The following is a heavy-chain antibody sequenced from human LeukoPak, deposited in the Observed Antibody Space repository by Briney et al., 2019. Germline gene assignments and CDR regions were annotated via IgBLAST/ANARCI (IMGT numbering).Heavy chain of an antibody. D-gene: IGHD6-13*01. CDR2: IYTSGST. CDR3: ARDAIAVADRGFEY. CDR1: GGSISSYN. Sequence: QPSETLSLTCTVSGGSISSYNWSWIRQPAGKGLEWIGRIYTSGSTNYNPSLKSRVTISVDKSKNQFSLKLSSVTAADTAVYYCARDAIAVADRGFEYWGQGTLVTVSS. V-gene: IGHV4-4*07. J-gene: IGHJ4*02.